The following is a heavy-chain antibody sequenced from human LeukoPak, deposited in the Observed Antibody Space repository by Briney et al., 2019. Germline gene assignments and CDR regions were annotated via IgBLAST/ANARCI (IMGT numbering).Heavy chain of an antibody. J-gene: IGHJ4*02. D-gene: IGHD6-19*01. Sequence: PGGSLRLSCSASGFIFSNYEMNWVRQAPGRRLEWVSYISSSGSTIYYADSVEGRFTISRDNAKNSLYLQMNSLRAEDTAVYYCARLTIVAVAGFDYWGQGTLVTVDS. CDR3: ARLTIVAVAGFDY. CDR1: GFIFSNYE. V-gene: IGHV3-48*03. CDR2: ISSSGSTI.